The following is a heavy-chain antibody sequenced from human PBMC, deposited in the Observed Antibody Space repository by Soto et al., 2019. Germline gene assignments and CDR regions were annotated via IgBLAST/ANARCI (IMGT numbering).Heavy chain of an antibody. CDR3: ARYDAFKAFDL. CDR1: GFTFNSYS. Sequence: GGSLRLSCAASGFTFNSYSVNWVRQAPGKGLEWVASISSGSVYIDFADSVKGRFTISRDDVTNSVSLQMDSLRVEDTGIYYCARYDAFKAFDLWGQGAMVTVSS. V-gene: IGHV3-21*01. J-gene: IGHJ3*01. D-gene: IGHD1-1*01. CDR2: ISSGSVYI.